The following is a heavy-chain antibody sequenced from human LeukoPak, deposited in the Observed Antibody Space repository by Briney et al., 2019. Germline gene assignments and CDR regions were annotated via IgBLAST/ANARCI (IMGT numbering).Heavy chain of an antibody. D-gene: IGHD2-2*01. CDR1: GGSISSYY. CDR3: ARDMGYCSSTSCYPWFDP. Sequence: SETLSLTCTVSGGSISSYYWRWIRQPPGKGLEWIGYIYYSGSANYNPSLKSRVTISVDTSKNQFSLKLSSVTAADTAVYYCARDMGYCSSTSCYPWFDPWGQGTLVTVSS. V-gene: IGHV4-59*01. CDR2: IYYSGSA. J-gene: IGHJ5*02.